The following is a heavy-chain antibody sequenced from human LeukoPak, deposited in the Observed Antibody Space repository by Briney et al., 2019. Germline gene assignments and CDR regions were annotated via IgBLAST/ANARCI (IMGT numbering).Heavy chain of an antibody. D-gene: IGHD3-10*01. V-gene: IGHV3-7*01. CDR2: IKEDGTEK. J-gene: IGHJ4*02. Sequence: PGGSLRLSCAASGFTFSSYWMNWVRQAPGKGLEWVANIKEDGTEKYYVDSVKGRFAISRDNAKNSLYLQMNSLRAEDTAVYYCASFSHMVPNWGQGTLVTVSS. CDR3: ASFSHMVPN. CDR1: GFTFSSYW.